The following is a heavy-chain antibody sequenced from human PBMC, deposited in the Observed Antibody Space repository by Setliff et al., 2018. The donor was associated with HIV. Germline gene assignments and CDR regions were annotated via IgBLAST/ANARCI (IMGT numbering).Heavy chain of an antibody. J-gene: IGHJ4*02. CDR1: GGTFSGYV. CDR2: INAGNGNT. Sequence: ASVKVSCKASGGTFSGYVINWVRQAPGQRLEWMGWINAGNGNTKYSQEFQGRVTITRDTSASTAYMEVSSLRPDDTAVYYCAREAEQGERSSSWYFDYWGQGTLVTVSS. D-gene: IGHD6-6*01. V-gene: IGHV1-3*01. CDR3: AREAEQGERSSSWYFDY.